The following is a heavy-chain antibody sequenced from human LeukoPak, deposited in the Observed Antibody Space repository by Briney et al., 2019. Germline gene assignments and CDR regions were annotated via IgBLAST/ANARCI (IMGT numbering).Heavy chain of an antibody. Sequence: ASVKVSCKASGYTFTGYYMHWVRQAPGQGLEWMGWINPNSGGTNYAQKFQGRVTMTRDTSISTAYMELSRLRSDDTVVYYCARVLSPLQSYDYWGQGTLVTVSS. CDR2: INPNSGGT. CDR1: GYTFTGYY. J-gene: IGHJ4*02. CDR3: ARVLSPLQSYDY. D-gene: IGHD5-24*01. V-gene: IGHV1-2*02.